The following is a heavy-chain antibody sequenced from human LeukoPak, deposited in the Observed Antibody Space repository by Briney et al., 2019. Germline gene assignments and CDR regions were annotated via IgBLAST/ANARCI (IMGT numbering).Heavy chain of an antibody. J-gene: IGHJ4*02. V-gene: IGHV4-34*01. D-gene: IGHD2-2*02. CDR1: GGSFSGYY. CDR2: INHSGST. CDR3: ARGCGGSTSCYTY. Sequence: MPSETLSLTCAVYGGSFSGYYWSWIRQPPGKGLEWIGEINHSGSTNCNPSLKSRVTISVDTSKNQFSLKLSSVTAADTAVYYCARGCGGSTSCYTYWGQGTLVTVSS.